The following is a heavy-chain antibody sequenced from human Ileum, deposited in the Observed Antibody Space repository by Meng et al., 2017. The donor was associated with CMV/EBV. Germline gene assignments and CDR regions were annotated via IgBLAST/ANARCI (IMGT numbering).Heavy chain of an antibody. CDR2: ISTSGST. D-gene: IGHD6-6*01. Sequence: QVQLHGSGPGLGKPSETLSLTCTVSGGSISSYYWSWIRQPAGKGLEWIGRISTSGSTNYNPSLKSRVTMSVDASKNQFSLKLTSVTAADTAVYFCARTYSSSSGITFDYWGQGTLVTVSS. CDR3: ARTYSSSSGITFDY. V-gene: IGHV4-4*07. CDR1: GGSISSYY. J-gene: IGHJ4*02.